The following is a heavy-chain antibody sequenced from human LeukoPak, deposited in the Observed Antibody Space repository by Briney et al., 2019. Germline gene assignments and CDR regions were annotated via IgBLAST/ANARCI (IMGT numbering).Heavy chain of an antibody. Sequence: GGSLRLSCAASGFTFSSYAMHWVRQAPGKGLEWVAVISYDGSNKYYADSVKGRFTISRDNSKNTLYLQMNSLRAEDTAVYYCARDRAKDPRSFDYWGQGTLVTVPS. CDR3: ARDRAKDPRSFDY. CDR2: ISYDGSNK. CDR1: GFTFSSYA. J-gene: IGHJ4*02. V-gene: IGHV3-30-3*01. D-gene: IGHD2-15*01.